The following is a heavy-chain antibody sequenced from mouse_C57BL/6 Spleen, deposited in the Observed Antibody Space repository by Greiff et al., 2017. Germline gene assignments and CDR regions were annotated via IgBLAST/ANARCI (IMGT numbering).Heavy chain of an antibody. CDR2: IYPGDGDT. D-gene: IGHD1-1*01. V-gene: IGHV1-82*01. CDR3: ARGNYENAMDY. J-gene: IGHJ4*01. Sequence: QVQLKESGPELVKPVASVKISCKASGYAFSSSWMNWVKQRPGKGLEWIGRIYPGDGDTNYNGKFKGKATLTADKSSSTAYMQLSSLTSEDSAVYFCARGNYENAMDYWGQGTSVTVSS. CDR1: GYAFSSSW.